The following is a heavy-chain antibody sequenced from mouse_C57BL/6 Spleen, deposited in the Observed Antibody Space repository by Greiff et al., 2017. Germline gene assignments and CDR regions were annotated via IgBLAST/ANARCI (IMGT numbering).Heavy chain of an antibody. CDR3: ARGNNYGSSYGWYFGV. CDR2: IDPSDSEP. V-gene: IGHV1-52*01. D-gene: IGHD1-1*01. CDR1: GYTFPSYW. Sequence: QVQLQQPGAELVRPGSSVKLSCKASGYTFPSYWMHWVKQRPIQGLEWIGNIDPSDSEPHYNQKFKDKATLTVDKSSSTAYMQLSSLTSEDSAVYYCARGNNYGSSYGWYFGVWGTVTTVTVS. J-gene: IGHJ1*03.